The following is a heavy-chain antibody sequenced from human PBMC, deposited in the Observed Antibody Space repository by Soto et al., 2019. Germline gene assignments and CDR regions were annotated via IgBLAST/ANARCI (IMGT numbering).Heavy chain of an antibody. V-gene: IGHV3-9*01. CDR2: ISWNSGSI. Sequence: GGSLRLSCAASGFTFDDYAMHWVRQAPGKGLEWVSGISWNSGSIAYADSVKGRFTISRDNAKNSLYLQMNSVRAEDTYFYYCAKDLGTAVTKSRAFDIWGQGTMVTVSS. J-gene: IGHJ3*02. CDR3: AKDLGTAVTKSRAFDI. CDR1: GFTFDDYA. D-gene: IGHD4-17*01.